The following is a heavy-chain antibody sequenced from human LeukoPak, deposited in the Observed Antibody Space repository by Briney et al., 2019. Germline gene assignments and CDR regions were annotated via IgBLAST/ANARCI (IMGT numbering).Heavy chain of an antibody. CDR1: GGSISSYY. Sequence: SETLSLTCTVSGGSISSYYWSWIRQPPGKGLEWIGYIYYSGSTNYNPSLKSRVTISVDTSKNQFSLNLSSVTPADTAVYYCARAAGPLAAPDFWGQGTPVTVSS. J-gene: IGHJ4*02. V-gene: IGHV4-59*01. CDR3: ARAAGPLAAPDF. D-gene: IGHD6-13*01. CDR2: IYYSGST.